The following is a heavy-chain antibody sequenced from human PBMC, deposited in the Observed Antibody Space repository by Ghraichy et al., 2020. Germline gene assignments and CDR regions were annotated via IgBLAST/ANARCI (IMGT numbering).Heavy chain of an antibody. CDR1: GFNLGVYT. D-gene: IGHD3-10*01. CDR3: VRADGSGSFYY. CDR2: ISSDSFYI. J-gene: IGHJ4*02. Sequence: GGSLRLSCATSGFNLGVYTMNWLRRAPNKGLEWVASISSDSFYIYYADSVRGRFTISRDNAMKSIYLQMNSLRVEDTARYYCVRADGSGSFYYWGQGTLVTVSS. V-gene: IGHV3-21*01.